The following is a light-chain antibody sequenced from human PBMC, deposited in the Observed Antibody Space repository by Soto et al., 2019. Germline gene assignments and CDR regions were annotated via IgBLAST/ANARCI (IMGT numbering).Light chain of an antibody. CDR2: AAS. CDR1: QGISSY. CDR3: QQLNTYPYS. Sequence: DIQLTQSPSFLSASVGDRVTITCRASQGISSYLSLYQQKPGKAPKLLIYAASTLQSGVPLRFSGSGSGTEFTLKIGSLQPEDFATYYCQQLNTYPYSFGQGTKLEIK. V-gene: IGKV1-9*01. J-gene: IGKJ2*03.